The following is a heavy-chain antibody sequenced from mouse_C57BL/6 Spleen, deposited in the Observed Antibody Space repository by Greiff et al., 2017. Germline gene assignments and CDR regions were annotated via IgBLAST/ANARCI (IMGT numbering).Heavy chain of an antibody. V-gene: IGHV1-72*01. CDR2: IDPNSGGT. CDR3: ASGITTVVAPGY. D-gene: IGHD1-1*01. J-gene: IGHJ2*01. Sequence: GLEWIGRIDPNSGGTKYNEKFKSKATLTVDKPSSTAYMQLSSLTSEDSAVYYCASGITTVVAPGYWGQGTTLTVSS.